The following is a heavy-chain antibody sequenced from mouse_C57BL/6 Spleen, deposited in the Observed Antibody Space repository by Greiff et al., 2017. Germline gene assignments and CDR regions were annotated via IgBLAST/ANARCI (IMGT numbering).Heavy chain of an antibody. Sequence: QVQLQQPGAELVKPGASVKLSCKASGYTFTSYWMQWVKQRPGQGLEWIGEIDPSDSYTNYNQKLKGKATLTVDTSSSTAYMQLSSLTSEASAVYYCARSGTTVDYWGQGTTLTVSS. D-gene: IGHD1-1*01. J-gene: IGHJ2*01. CDR1: GYTFTSYW. CDR3: ARSGTTVDY. V-gene: IGHV1-50*01. CDR2: IDPSDSYT.